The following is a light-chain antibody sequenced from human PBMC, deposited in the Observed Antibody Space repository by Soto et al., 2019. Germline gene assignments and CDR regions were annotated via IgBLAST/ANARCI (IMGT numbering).Light chain of an antibody. V-gene: IGLV8-61*01. CDR1: SGSVSTTYY. J-gene: IGLJ2*01. CDR3: MLYMGGGLVV. CDR2: STN. Sequence: QTVVTQEPSFSVSPGGTVTRTCGLTSGSVSTTYYPSWYQQTPGQAPRTLSYSTNIRSSGVPDRFSGSILGNKAVLTITGAQADDESDYHCMLYMGGGLVVFGGGTKVTVL.